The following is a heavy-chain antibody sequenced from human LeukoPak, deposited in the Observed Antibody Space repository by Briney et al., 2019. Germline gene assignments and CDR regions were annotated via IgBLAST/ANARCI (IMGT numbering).Heavy chain of an antibody. V-gene: IGHV3-11*01. CDR1: GFTFSDYY. J-gene: IGHJ3*02. CDR3: ASFGQWLQFEEIRDAFDI. Sequence: GGSLRLSCAASGFTFSDYYMSWIRQAPGKGLEWVSYISSSGSTIYYADSVKGRFTISRDNAKNSLYLQMNSLRAEDTAVYYCASFGQWLQFEEIRDAFDIWGQGTMVTVSS. D-gene: IGHD5-24*01. CDR2: ISSSGSTI.